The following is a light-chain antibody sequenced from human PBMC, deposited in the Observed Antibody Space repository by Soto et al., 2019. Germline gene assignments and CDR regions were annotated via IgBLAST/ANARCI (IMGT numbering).Light chain of an antibody. CDR2: RNS. J-gene: IGLJ3*02. Sequence: QSVLTQPPSASGTPGQRVTISCSGSSSNIVTNHVYWYQHLPGTAPKLLIYRNSLRPSGVPDRFSGSKSGTSASLAISGIRSEDEADYYCAAWDDSLSGWVFGGGTK. CDR3: AAWDDSLSGWV. CDR1: SSNIVTNH. V-gene: IGLV1-47*01.